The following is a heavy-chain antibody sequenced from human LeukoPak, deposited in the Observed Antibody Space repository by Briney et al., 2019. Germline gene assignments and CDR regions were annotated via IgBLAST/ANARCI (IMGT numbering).Heavy chain of an antibody. Sequence: PGGSLRLSCAASGFNFSSNLMSWVRQAPGKGLEWVANIKQDGSEKYYVDSVKGRFTISRDNAKNSLYLQMNSLRAEDTAVYYCASTIDSEDLDYWGQGTLVTVSS. CDR1: GFNFSSNL. CDR3: ASTIDSEDLDY. CDR2: IKQDGSEK. D-gene: IGHD2-15*01. V-gene: IGHV3-7*01. J-gene: IGHJ4*02.